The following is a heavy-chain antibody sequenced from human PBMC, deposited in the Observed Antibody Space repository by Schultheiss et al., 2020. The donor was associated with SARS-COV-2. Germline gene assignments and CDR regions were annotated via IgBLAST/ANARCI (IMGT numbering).Heavy chain of an antibody. V-gene: IGHV1-18*04. D-gene: IGHD1-26*01. Sequence: ASVKVSCKASGYTFTGYYMHWVRQAPGQGLEWMGWINPNSGNTGYAQKLQGRVTMTTDTSTSTAYMELRSLRSDDTAVYYCARVTGVGATSFDYWGQGTLVTVSS. J-gene: IGHJ4*02. CDR1: GYTFTGYY. CDR3: ARVTGVGATSFDY. CDR2: INPNSGNT.